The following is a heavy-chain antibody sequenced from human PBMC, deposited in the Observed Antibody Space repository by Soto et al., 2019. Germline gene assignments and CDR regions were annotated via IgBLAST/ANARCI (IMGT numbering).Heavy chain of an antibody. CDR2: INHSGNT. D-gene: IGHD3-3*01. CDR3: ARGRSEFDA. V-gene: IGHV4-34*01. CDR1: GASLSDNY. Sequence: SETLSLTCAVYGASLSDNYCNWLRQPPGKGLEWIGEINHSGNTNYNPSLRSRVTISIDTSKNQLSLNLRSVSAADTAVYYCARGRSEFDAWGQGTPVTVSS. J-gene: IGHJ5*02.